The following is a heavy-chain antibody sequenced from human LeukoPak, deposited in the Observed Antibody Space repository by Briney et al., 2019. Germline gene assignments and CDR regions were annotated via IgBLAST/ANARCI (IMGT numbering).Heavy chain of an antibody. J-gene: IGHJ5*02. CDR1: GGSISSHY. D-gene: IGHD5-18*01. Sequence: SETLSLTCTVSGGSISSHYWSWIRQPPGKGLEWFGYIYYSGSTNYNPSLKSRVTISVDTSKNQFSLKLSSVTAADTAVYYCARHPGYSYGSNWFDPWGQGTLVTVSS. CDR2: IYYSGST. V-gene: IGHV4-59*11. CDR3: ARHPGYSYGSNWFDP.